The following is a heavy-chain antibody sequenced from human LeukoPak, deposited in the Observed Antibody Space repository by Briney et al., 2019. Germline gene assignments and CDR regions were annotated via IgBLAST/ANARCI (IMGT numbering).Heavy chain of an antibody. D-gene: IGHD6-13*01. V-gene: IGHV1-69*06. CDR2: IIPIFGTA. J-gene: IGHJ6*03. Sequence: GASVKVSCKASGGTFSSYAISWVRQAPGQGLEWMGGIIPIFGTADYAQKFQGRVTITADKSTSTAYMELSSLRSEDTAVYYCARDLGSSLHYYMDVWGKGTTVTVSS. CDR1: GGTFSSYA. CDR3: ARDLGSSLHYYMDV.